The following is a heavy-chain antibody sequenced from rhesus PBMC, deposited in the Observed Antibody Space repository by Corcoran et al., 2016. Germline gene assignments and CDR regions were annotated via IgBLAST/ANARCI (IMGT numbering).Heavy chain of an antibody. CDR2: IDPSDSDT. V-gene: IGHV5-20*01. D-gene: IGHD4-23*01. CDR3: ATTLTVTTSWYFDL. Sequence: EVQLVQSGAEVKRPGESLKISCKTSGYSFTSYWISWVRQMPGKVLEWMGAIDPSDSDTRYHPSFQGQVTISADKSISTAYLQWSRLKASDTATYYCATTLTVTTSWYFDLWGPGTPITISS. J-gene: IGHJ2*01. CDR1: GYSFTSYW.